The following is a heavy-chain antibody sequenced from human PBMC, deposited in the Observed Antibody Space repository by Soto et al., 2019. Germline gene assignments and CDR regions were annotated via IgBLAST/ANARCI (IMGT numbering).Heavy chain of an antibody. D-gene: IGHD1-26*01. CDR1: GYTFTSYG. CDR2: ISAYNGNT. CDR3: ARVGVPPYYYGIPLDV. J-gene: IGHJ6*04. V-gene: IGHV1-18*01. Sequence: ASVKVSCKASGYTFTSYGISWVRQAPGQGLEWMGWISAYNGNTNYAQKLQGRVTMTTDTSTSTAYMELRSLRSDDTAVYYCARVGVPPYYYGIPLDVWGKGTTVTVSS.